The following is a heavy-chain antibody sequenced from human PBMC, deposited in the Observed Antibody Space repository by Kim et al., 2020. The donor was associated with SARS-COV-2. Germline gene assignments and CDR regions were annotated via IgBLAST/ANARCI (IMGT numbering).Heavy chain of an antibody. CDR2: IDPYSSIT. CDR3: ARDRTHGLDH. CDR1: GYTFITNG. V-gene: IGHV1-18*01. Sequence: ASVKVSCKASGYTFITNGISWVRQAPGQALEWMGWIDPYSSITNYTQKLQGRVTMTTDTSTSTAYMELGNLISDDTAVYYCARDRTHGLDHCGQGTLLTV. J-gene: IGHJ4*02.